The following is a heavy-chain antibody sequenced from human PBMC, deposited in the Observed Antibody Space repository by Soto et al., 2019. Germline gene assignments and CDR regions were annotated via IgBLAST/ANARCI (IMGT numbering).Heavy chain of an antibody. CDR3: ARAPLLWFGELSTDY. J-gene: IGHJ4*02. Sequence: ASVKVSCKAFGYIFTSYGISWVRQAPGQGLEWMGWISAYNGNTNYAQKLQGRVTMTTDTSTSTAYMELRSLRSDDTAVYYCARAPLLWFGELSTDYWGQGALVTVSS. V-gene: IGHV1-18*01. CDR1: GYIFTSYG. D-gene: IGHD3-10*01. CDR2: ISAYNGNT.